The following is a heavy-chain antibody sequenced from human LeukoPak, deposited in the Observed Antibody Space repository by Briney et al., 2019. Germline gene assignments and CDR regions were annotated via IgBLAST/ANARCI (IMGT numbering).Heavy chain of an antibody. CDR1: GGTVSSYA. V-gene: IGHV1-69*01. D-gene: IGHD3-10*01. CDR2: SVPIFGTP. Sequence: ASVKVSCKASGGTVSSYAISRVRQAPGQWLELMGGSVPIFGTPNYAQMFQGRVTITADESTSTAYMELSSLRSEDTAVYYCARDRNYYGSGSYANYFDYWGQGTLVTVSS. J-gene: IGHJ4*02. CDR3: ARDRNYYGSGSYANYFDY.